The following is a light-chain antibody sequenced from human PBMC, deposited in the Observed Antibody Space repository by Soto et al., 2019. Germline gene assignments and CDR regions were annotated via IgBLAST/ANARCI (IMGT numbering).Light chain of an antibody. CDR2: EVN. J-gene: IGLJ2*01. V-gene: IGLV2-8*01. Sequence: QSALTQPPSASGSPGQSVTIYCTGTDDDVGGYNYVSWYQHHPGKAPKLMIYEVNKRPSGVPARFSGSKSGNTASLTVSGLQAEDEAVYYCGSYVNINVVVFGGGTKLTVL. CDR1: DDDVGGYNY. CDR3: GSYVNINVVV.